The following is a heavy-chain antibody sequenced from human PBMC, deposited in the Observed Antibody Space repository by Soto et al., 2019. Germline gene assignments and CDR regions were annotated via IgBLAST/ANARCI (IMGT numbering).Heavy chain of an antibody. J-gene: IGHJ4*02. V-gene: IGHV3-23*01. CDR3: AKDKGGRYCSRTSCLYSFDY. CDR2: ISDSGST. Sequence: EVQLLESGGGLVQPGGSLRLSCTASGFTFSTYAMSWVRQAPGKGLEWVSTISDSGSTYYADSVKGRFTISRYNSKNTLYLEMNSLRAEDTAVYYCAKDKGGRYCSRTSCLYSFDYWGQGTLVTVSS. D-gene: IGHD2-2*01. CDR1: GFTFSTYA.